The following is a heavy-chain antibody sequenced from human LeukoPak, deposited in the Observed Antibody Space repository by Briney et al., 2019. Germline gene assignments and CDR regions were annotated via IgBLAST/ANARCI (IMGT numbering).Heavy chain of an antibody. Sequence: SETLSLTCAVYGGSFSGYYWSWIRQPPGKGLEWIGEINHSGSTNYNPSLKSRVTISVDTSKDQFSLKLSSVTAADTAVYYCATSPPSLLWFGEPPNGMDVWGQGTTVTVSS. D-gene: IGHD3-10*01. J-gene: IGHJ6*02. CDR2: INHSGST. V-gene: IGHV4-34*01. CDR3: ATSPPSLLWFGEPPNGMDV. CDR1: GGSFSGYY.